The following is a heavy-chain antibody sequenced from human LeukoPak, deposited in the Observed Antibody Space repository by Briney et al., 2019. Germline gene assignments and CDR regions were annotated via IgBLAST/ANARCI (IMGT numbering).Heavy chain of an antibody. J-gene: IGHJ4*02. CDR3: AKDRGIAVANDY. Sequence: GGSLRLSCAASGFTFSSSGMHWVRQAPGKGLEWVTFIRYDGSNKYYADSVKGRFTISRDNSKNTLYLQMNSLRAEDTAVYYCAKDRGIAVANDYWGQGTLVTVSS. V-gene: IGHV3-30*02. CDR1: GFTFSSSG. CDR2: IRYDGSNK. D-gene: IGHD6-19*01.